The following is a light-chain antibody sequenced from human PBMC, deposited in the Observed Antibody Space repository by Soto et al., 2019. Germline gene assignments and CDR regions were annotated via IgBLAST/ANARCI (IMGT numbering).Light chain of an antibody. CDR1: QSISIY. CDR3: QQSYSLPRT. V-gene: IGKV1-39*01. J-gene: IGKJ1*01. Sequence: DSQMTQSPSSLSASVGDRVTITCRASQSISIYLNWYQQQPGKAPKLLIYAASSLQSGVPSRFSGSGSGTDFTLTISGLQPKDFATYYCQQSYSLPRTFGQGTKVEIK. CDR2: AAS.